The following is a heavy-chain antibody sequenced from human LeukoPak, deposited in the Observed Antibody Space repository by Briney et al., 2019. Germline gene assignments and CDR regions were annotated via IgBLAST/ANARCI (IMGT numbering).Heavy chain of an antibody. Sequence: PGGSLRLSCEASGFIFRNYYMNWIRQVPGKGLEWVSYISSSSSTIYYADSVKGRFTISRDNAKNSLYLQMNSLRAEDTAVYYCARGFHRYNYDSGAYSVYWGQGTLVTVSS. D-gene: IGHD3-22*01. CDR1: GFIFRNYY. CDR3: ARGFHRYNYDSGAYSVY. V-gene: IGHV3-11*04. CDR2: ISSSSSTI. J-gene: IGHJ4*02.